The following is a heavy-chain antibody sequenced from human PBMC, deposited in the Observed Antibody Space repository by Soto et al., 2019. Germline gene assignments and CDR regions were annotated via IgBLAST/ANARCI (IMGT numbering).Heavy chain of an antibody. D-gene: IGHD6-19*01. Sequence: QVQLVQSGAEVKKPGASVTVSCKTCGYTFSNYGINWVRQAPGQGLEWMGWISGYNGNTNYAQTVQGRVTMTTDTSTGTVYMELRSPKSDDTAIYYCSRFIMVGGWFDPNYYHGMDVWGQGTTVTVSS. J-gene: IGHJ6*02. V-gene: IGHV1-18*01. CDR1: GYTFSNYG. CDR2: ISGYNGNT. CDR3: SRFIMVGGWFDPNYYHGMDV.